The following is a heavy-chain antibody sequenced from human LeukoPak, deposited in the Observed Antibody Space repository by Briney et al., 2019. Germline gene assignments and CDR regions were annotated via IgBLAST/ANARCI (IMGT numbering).Heavy chain of an antibody. Sequence: PGGSLRFSCVASGFTFSSYAMNWVRQAPGKGLEWVSVVSVSGENTYFADSVKGRFTISRDNSKNTLYLQMNSLRAEDTAVYYCARGLTEVGNWGQGTLVTVSS. J-gene: IGHJ4*02. CDR2: VSVSGENT. CDR1: GFTFSSYA. V-gene: IGHV3-23*01. CDR3: ARGLTEVGN. D-gene: IGHD1-14*01.